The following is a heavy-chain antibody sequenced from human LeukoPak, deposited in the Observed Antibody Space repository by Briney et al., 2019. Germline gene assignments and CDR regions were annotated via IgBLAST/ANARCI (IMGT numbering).Heavy chain of an antibody. CDR2: MNPNSGNT. CDR1: GYTFTSYD. J-gene: IGHJ4*02. V-gene: IGHV1-8*01. Sequence: ASVKVSCKASGYTFTSYDINWVRQATGQGLEWMGWMNPNSGNTGYAQKFQGRVTMTRNTSISTAYMELSSLRSEDTAVYYCASRDGYNDYYFGYWGQGTLVTVSS. D-gene: IGHD5-24*01. CDR3: ASRDGYNDYYFGY.